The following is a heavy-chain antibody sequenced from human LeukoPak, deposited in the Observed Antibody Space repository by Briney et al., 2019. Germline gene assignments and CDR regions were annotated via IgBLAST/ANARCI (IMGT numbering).Heavy chain of an antibody. CDR1: GGTFSSYA. D-gene: IGHD5-24*01. CDR2: INPSGGST. Sequence: GASVKVSCKASGGTFSSYAISWVRQAPGQGLEWMGIINPSGGSTSYAQKFQGRVTMTRDMSTSTVYMELSSLRSEDTAVYYCARDRGERWLQFPDYWGQGTLVTVSS. CDR3: ARDRGERWLQFPDY. V-gene: IGHV1-46*01. J-gene: IGHJ4*02.